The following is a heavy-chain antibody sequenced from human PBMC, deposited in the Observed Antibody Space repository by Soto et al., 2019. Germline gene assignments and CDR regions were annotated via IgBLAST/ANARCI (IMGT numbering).Heavy chain of an antibody. D-gene: IGHD3-10*01. CDR3: VRDLDGSGSYYTDY. CDR1: GYMFISHG. V-gene: IGHV1-18*01. CDR2: IRPYNGDT. Sequence: ASVKVSCKASGYMFISHGINWVRQAPGQGLEWMGWIRPYNGDTKYAQNLQGRVTMTTDTSTSTAYMEMRSLRSDDTAVYYCVRDLDGSGSYYTDYWGPGTLVTVSS. J-gene: IGHJ4*02.